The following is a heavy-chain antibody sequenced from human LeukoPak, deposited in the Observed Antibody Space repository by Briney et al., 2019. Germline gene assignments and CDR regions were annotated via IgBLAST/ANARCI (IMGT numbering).Heavy chain of an antibody. CDR3: AKAHPPYTFGELDY. CDR1: GFTFSSYA. V-gene: IGHV3-23*01. Sequence: PRGSLRLSCAASGFTFSSYAMSWVRQAPGKGLEWVSAISGSGGSTYYADSVKGRFTISRDNSKNTLYLQMNSLRAEDTAVYYCAKAHPPYTFGELDYWGQGTLVTVSS. CDR2: ISGSGGST. J-gene: IGHJ4*02. D-gene: IGHD3-10*01.